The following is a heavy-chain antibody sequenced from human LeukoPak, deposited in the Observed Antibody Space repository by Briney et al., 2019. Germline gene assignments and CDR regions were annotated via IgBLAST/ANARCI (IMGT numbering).Heavy chain of an antibody. CDR1: GGSVSSTNW. V-gene: IGHV4-4*02. Sequence: PSGTLSLTCGVSGGSVSSTNWWPWIRQPPGKGLEWIGKVHLDGRTYFKPSHKSRLTMSVDLSENHVSLKLTSVTAADTAVYYCAREGGFYRPLDYSGQGTLVTVFS. CDR3: AREGGFYRPLDY. CDR2: VHLDGRT. D-gene: IGHD6-25*01. J-gene: IGHJ4*02.